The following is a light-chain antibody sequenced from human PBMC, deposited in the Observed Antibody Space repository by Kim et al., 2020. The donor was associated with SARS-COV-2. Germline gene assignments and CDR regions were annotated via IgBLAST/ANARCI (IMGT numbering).Light chain of an antibody. Sequence: ASVKLTCTLSSGHSSYRIAWHQQQPEQGPRFLMKVNSDGSHRKGDGIPDRFSGSSSGAERYLTISSLQSEDEADYYCQTWGTGIGVFGGGTQLTVL. CDR3: QTWGTGIGV. CDR2: VNSDGSH. V-gene: IGLV4-69*01. J-gene: IGLJ2*01. CDR1: SGHSSYR.